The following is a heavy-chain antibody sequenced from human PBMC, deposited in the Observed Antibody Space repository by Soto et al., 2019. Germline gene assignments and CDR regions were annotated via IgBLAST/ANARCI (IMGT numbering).Heavy chain of an antibody. V-gene: IGHV3-30*18. D-gene: IGHD3-22*01. J-gene: IGHJ3*02. CDR3: AKDGPYDTTLGAFDI. Sequence: GGSLRLSCAASGFTFSSYDMHWVRQAPGKGLEWVAVISYDGSNKYYADSVKGRFTISRDNSKNTLYLQMNSLRAEDTAVYYSAKDGPYDTTLGAFDIWGQGTMVTVSS. CDR1: GFTFSSYD. CDR2: ISYDGSNK.